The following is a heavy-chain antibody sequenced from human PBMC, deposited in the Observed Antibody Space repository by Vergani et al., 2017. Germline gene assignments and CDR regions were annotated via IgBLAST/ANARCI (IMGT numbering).Heavy chain of an antibody. CDR3: ARDFAGECNSDRCYTGGL. D-gene: IGHD2/OR15-2a*01. CDR1: GYIFKNYY. CDR2: ITAYNGDP. V-gene: IGHV1-18*04. J-gene: IGHJ4*02. Sequence: VQLVQSGAEVRKPGASVTVSCTASGYIFKNYYIHWLRQAPGQGLEWLGWITAYNGDPKYTRRLQDRITLTTDPSTATVYLELRSLRSDDTAVYYCARDFAGECNSDRCYTGGLWGQGTLVTVSS.